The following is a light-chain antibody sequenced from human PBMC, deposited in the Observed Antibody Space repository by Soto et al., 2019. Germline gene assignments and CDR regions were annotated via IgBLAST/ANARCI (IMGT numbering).Light chain of an antibody. CDR1: QSVSSY. J-gene: IGKJ1*01. V-gene: IGKV3-11*01. CDR3: QQRSNWT. Sequence: EIVLTQSPATLSLSPGERATLSCRASQSVSSYLAWYQQKPGQAPRLLIDDASNRATGIPARFSGSGSGTDFTLTISSLDPEDFAVYYCQQRSNWTFGQGTKVEIK. CDR2: DAS.